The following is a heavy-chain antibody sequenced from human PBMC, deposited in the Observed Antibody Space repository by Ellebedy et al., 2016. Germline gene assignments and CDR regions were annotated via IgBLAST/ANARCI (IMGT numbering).Heavy chain of an antibody. D-gene: IGHD2-2*01. CDR3: ARVGNPNVSQGYSSTWTRNHYYGMDV. CDR2: INPNSGGT. V-gene: IGHV1-2*02. J-gene: IGHJ6*02. CDR1: GYTFTAYY. Sequence: ASVKVSXKASGYTFTAYYMHWVRQAPGQGLEWMGWINPNSGGTNYAQKFQGRVTMTRDTSISTAYMELMRLRSDDTAVYYCARVGNPNVSQGYSSTWTRNHYYGMDVWGQGTTVTVSS.